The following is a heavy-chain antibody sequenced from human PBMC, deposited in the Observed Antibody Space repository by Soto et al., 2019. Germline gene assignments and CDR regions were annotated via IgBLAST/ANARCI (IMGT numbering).Heavy chain of an antibody. J-gene: IGHJ3*02. V-gene: IGHV3-30*07. D-gene: IGHD3-16*01. CDR3: ARATGGFGNDAFDI. Sequence: DSVKGRFTISRDNSKNTLYLQRSSLRAEETAVYYCARATGGFGNDAFDIWSHWTMVTVSS.